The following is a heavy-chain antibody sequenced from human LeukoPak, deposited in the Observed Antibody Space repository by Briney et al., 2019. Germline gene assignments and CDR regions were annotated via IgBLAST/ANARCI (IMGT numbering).Heavy chain of an antibody. V-gene: IGHV4-59*01. J-gene: IGHJ4*02. CDR1: GDSISSYY. CDR3: ARGGVGATSFNFDY. D-gene: IGHD1-26*01. Sequence: SETLSLTCAVSGDSISSYYWNWIRLPPGKGLEWIGHMYDSGSTNYNPSLKSRITISVDTPKNQFSLRLSSVTAADTAVYYCARGGVGATSFNFDYWGQGTLVTVPS. CDR2: MYDSGST.